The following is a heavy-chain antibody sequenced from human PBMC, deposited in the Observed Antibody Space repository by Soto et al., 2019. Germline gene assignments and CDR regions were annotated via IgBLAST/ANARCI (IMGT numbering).Heavy chain of an antibody. V-gene: IGHV4-34*01. CDR1: GGSFCGYY. CDR2: INHSGST. CDR3: ARCGDYEGLIDY. J-gene: IGHJ4*02. Sequence: SETLSLTCAVYGGSFCGYYWSWIRQPPGKGLEWIGEINHSGSTNYNPSLKSRVTISVDTSKNQFSLKLSSVTAADTAVYYCARCGDYEGLIDYWGQGTLVTVSS. D-gene: IGHD4-17*01.